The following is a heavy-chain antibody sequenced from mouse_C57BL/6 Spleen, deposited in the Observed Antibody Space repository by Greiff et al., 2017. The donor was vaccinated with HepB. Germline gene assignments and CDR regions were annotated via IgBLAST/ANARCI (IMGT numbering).Heavy chain of an antibody. CDR1: GYTFTSYW. CDR3: ARSPYDYGAGYYYYAMDY. CDR2: IHPNSGST. J-gene: IGHJ4*01. Sequence: QVQLQQPGAELVKPGASVKLSCKASGYTFTSYWMHWVKQRPGQGLEWIGMIHPNSGSTNYNEKFKSKATLTVDKSSSTAYMQLSSRTSEDSAVYYCARSPYDYGAGYYYYAMDYWGQGTSVTVSS. V-gene: IGHV1-64*01. D-gene: IGHD2-4*01.